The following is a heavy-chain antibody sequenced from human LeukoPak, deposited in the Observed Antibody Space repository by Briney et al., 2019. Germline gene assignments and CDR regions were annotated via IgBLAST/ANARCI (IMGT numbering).Heavy chain of an antibody. CDR1: GFSFGDYS. D-gene: IGHD6-13*01. CDR2: IRSEAYGGTT. V-gene: IGHV3-49*04. CDR3: TSQLQLLTFFDY. Sequence: PGRSLRLSCTAYGFSFGDYSMNWVRQAPGKGLEWVGFIRSEAYGGTTQYAASVKGRFTISRDDSKSIAYLQMNSLKTEDTAVYYCTSQLQLLTFFDYWGQGTLVTVSS. J-gene: IGHJ4*02.